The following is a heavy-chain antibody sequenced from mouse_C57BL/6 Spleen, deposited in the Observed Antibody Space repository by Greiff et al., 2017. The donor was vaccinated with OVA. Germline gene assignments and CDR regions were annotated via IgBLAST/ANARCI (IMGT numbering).Heavy chain of an antibody. V-gene: IGHV1-53*01. CDR3: ARSLYYGREGYYFDY. CDR2: INPSNGGT. J-gene: IGHJ2*01. D-gene: IGHD1-1*01. Sequence: QVQLQQPGTELVKPGASVKLSCKASGYTFTSYWMHWVKQRPGQGLEWIGNINPSNGGTNYNAKFKSKATLTVDKSSSTAYMQLSSLTSEDSAVYYCARSLYYGREGYYFDYWGQGTTLTVSS. CDR1: GYTFTSYW.